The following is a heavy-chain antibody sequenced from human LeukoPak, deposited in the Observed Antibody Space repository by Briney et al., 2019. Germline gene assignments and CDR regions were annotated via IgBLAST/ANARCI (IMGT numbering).Heavy chain of an antibody. V-gene: IGHV4-39*07. D-gene: IGHD2-8*01. Sequence: PSETLSLTCSVSGGSIRSSDDYWGFVRQTPGKGLEWIGSIYYSGSTYYNPSLKSRVTISVDTSKNQFSLKLSSVTAADTAVYYCARLTNGVSDYYYYYYMDVWGKGTTVTVSS. CDR3: ARLTNGVSDYYYYYYMDV. CDR2: IYYSGST. CDR1: GGSIRSSDDY. J-gene: IGHJ6*03.